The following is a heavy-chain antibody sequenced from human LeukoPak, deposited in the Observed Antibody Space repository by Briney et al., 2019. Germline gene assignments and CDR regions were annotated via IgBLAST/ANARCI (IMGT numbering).Heavy chain of an antibody. CDR1: GGTFSSYA. D-gene: IGHD3-22*01. J-gene: IGHJ4*02. CDR2: IIPIFGTA. V-gene: IGHV1-69*05. Sequence: SVKVSCKASGGTFSSYAISWVRQAPGQGLEWMGGIIPIFGTANYAQKFQGRVTITTDESTSTAYMELSSLRSEDTAVYYCAGSDSSGYSFDYWGREPWSPSPQ. CDR3: AGSDSSGYSFDY.